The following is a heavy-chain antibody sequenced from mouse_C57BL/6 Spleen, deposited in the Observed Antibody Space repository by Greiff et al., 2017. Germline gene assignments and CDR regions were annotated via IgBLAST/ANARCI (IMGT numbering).Heavy chain of an antibody. Sequence: QVQLQQPGAELVKPGASVKMSCKASGYTFTSYWITWVKQRPGQGLEWIGDIYPGSGSTNYNEKFKSKATLTVDTSSSTAYMQLSSLTSEDSAVYYCARGYCNSVHDFDYWGQGTTLTVSS. D-gene: IGHD2-10*02. J-gene: IGHJ2*01. CDR2: IYPGSGST. CDR1: GYTFTSYW. CDR3: ARGYCNSVHDFDY. V-gene: IGHV1-55*01.